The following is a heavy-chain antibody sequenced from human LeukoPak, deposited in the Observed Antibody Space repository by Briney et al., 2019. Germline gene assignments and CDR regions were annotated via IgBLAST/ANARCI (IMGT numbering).Heavy chain of an antibody. V-gene: IGHV3-30*18. CDR3: AKDWGSSGWYNYFDP. Sequence: GGSLRLSCAVSGFTISSHGMHWVRQAPGKGPEWVAMIAYHGNSEYYGDSVKGRFTISRDNSKNTLYLQMNSLRVEDTAVYHCAKDWGSSGWYNYFDPWGQGTLVTVSS. CDR2: IAYHGNSE. CDR1: GFTISSHG. J-gene: IGHJ5*02. D-gene: IGHD6-19*01.